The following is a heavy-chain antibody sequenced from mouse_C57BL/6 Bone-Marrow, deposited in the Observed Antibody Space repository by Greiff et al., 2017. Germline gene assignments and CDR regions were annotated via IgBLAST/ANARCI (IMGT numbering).Heavy chain of an antibody. V-gene: IGHV3-6*01. Sequence: EVQLQESGPGLVKPSQSLSLTCSVTGYSITSGYYWNWIRQFPGNKLEWMGYISYDGSNNYNPSLKNRISITRDTSKNQFFLKLNSVTTEDTATYYCARDGGLGYCDVWGTGTTVTVSS. CDR3: ARDGGLGYCDV. D-gene: IGHD3-3*01. CDR1: GYSITSGYY. J-gene: IGHJ1*03. CDR2: ISYDGSN.